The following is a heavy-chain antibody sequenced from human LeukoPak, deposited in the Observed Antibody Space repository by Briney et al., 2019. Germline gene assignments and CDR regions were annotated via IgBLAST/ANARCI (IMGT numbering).Heavy chain of an antibody. V-gene: IGHV1-46*01. J-gene: IGHJ4*02. CDR2: IKPRDDST. CDR3: ARDFVWAVDY. D-gene: IGHD3-16*01. CDR1: GFTISRYH. Sequence: GASVKVSCKAFGFTISRYHIHWVRQAPGQGLEWMGIIKPRDDSTVYAQKFQGRLIMTWDTSTSTAYMELSSLRSDDTALYYCARDFVWAVDYWGQGALVTVSS.